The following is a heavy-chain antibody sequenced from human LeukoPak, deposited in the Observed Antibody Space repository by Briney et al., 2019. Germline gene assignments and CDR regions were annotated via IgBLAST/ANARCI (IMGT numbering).Heavy chain of an antibody. CDR2: IRPDGSEK. CDR1: GFTFSTYS. D-gene: IGHD1-26*01. J-gene: IGHJ4*02. V-gene: IGHV3-7*01. Sequence: GGSLRLSCAASGFTFSTYSMNWVRQAPGKGLEWVADIRPDGSEKYYVDSMTGRFTIPRDNAKNLVYLQINSLRVEDTAVYYCARGHLGRDYWGQGTLVTVSS. CDR3: ARGHLGRDY.